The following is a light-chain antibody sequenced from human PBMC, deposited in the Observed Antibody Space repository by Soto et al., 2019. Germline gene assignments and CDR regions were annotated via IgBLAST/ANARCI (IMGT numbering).Light chain of an antibody. CDR1: SSDVGGYNY. CDR2: EVS. CDR3: SSYTSSNTYVV. V-gene: IGLV2-14*01. Sequence: QSALTQPASVSGSPGQSITISCTGTSSDVGGYNYVSWYQQHPGKAPKVMIYEVSNRPSGVSNRFSGSKSGNTASLTISGLQAEDEADYYCSSYTSSNTYVVFGGGTKVTVL. J-gene: IGLJ2*01.